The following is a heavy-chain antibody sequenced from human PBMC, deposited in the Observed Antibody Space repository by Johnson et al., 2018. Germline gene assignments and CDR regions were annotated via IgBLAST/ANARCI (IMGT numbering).Heavy chain of an antibody. V-gene: IGHV3-74*01. D-gene: IGHD3/OR15-3a*01. CDR1: GFTFRNYW. Sequence: EVQLVETGGGLAQPGGSLRLSCAASGFTFRNYWMHWVRQVPGKGTVWVSRIQSDGSDPIYAAAVEGRFTISRDNAKNTLSLQMNSLTAEDTACYYCVRDGLGPITFDYWGQGALVTVSS. CDR3: VRDGLGPITFDY. CDR2: IQSDGSDP. J-gene: IGHJ4*02.